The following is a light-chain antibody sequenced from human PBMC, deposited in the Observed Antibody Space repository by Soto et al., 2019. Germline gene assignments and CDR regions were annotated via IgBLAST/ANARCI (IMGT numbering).Light chain of an antibody. CDR1: QSVSRSN. J-gene: IGKJ2*03. CDR2: GAS. Sequence: EIGLKQSPGTMSLSPGERDTLSCWASQSVSRSNLAWYQHKPGQPPRLVIYGASSRATGIPDRFSGSGSGTDFTLTIARLEPEDFAIYYCQQYGSSPVSFGQGTKLEIK. CDR3: QQYGSSPVS. V-gene: IGKV3-20*01.